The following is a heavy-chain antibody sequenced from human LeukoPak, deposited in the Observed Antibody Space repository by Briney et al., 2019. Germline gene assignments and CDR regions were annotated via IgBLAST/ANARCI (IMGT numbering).Heavy chain of an antibody. CDR1: GYTFTSYD. V-gene: IGHV1-8*01. Sequence: ASVKVSCKASGYTFTSYDINWVREATGQGLEWMGWMNPNSGNTGYAQKFQGRVTMTRNTSISTAYMELSSLRSEDTAVYYCARGYYGSGSYSFDYWGQGTLVTVSS. D-gene: IGHD3-10*01. CDR3: ARGYYGSGSYSFDY. J-gene: IGHJ4*02. CDR2: MNPNSGNT.